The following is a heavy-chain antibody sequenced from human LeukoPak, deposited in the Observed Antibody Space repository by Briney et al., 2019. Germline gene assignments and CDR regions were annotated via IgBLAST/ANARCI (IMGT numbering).Heavy chain of an antibody. CDR2: INPSGGST. J-gene: IGHJ4*02. D-gene: IGHD3-16*01. CDR3: ARDPQRGPPDY. CDR1: GYTFTSYY. Sequence: ASVKVSCKASGYTFTSYYMHWVRQAPRQGLEWMGIINPSGGSTSYAQKFQGRVTMTRDTSTSTVYMELSSLRSEDTAVYYCARDPQRGPPDYWGQGALVTVSS. V-gene: IGHV1-46*01.